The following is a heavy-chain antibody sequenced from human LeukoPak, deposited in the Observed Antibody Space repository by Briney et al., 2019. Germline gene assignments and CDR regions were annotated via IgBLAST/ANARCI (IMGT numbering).Heavy chain of an antibody. Sequence: PSETLSLTCTVSGGSISSFYWSWIRQPPGKGLEWIGYIYHSGSAKYNPSLKSRVTISVDTSKNQFSPKLSSVTAADTAVYYCARQPVEMSTIAAIDYWGQGTLVTVSS. CDR2: IYHSGSA. D-gene: IGHD5-24*01. CDR3: ARQPVEMSTIAAIDY. V-gene: IGHV4-59*01. J-gene: IGHJ4*02. CDR1: GGSISSFY.